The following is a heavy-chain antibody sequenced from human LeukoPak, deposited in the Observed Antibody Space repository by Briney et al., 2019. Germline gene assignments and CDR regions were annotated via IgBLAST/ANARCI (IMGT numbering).Heavy chain of an antibody. Sequence: GGSLRLSCTASGFTFSSYAMNWVRQAPGKGLEWVSGIGAGGTFTYYADSVKGRFTIFRDNAKNSLYLQMNSLRAEDTAVYYCAKEGAASAFDIWGQGSMVTVSS. J-gene: IGHJ3*02. V-gene: IGHV3-23*01. CDR1: GFTFSSYA. D-gene: IGHD1-26*01. CDR2: IGAGGTFT. CDR3: AKEGAASAFDI.